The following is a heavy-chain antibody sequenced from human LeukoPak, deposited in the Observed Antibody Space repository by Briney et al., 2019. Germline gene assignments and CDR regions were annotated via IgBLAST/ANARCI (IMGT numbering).Heavy chain of an antibody. CDR1: GITFSSYW. CDR2: IKQDGSDK. J-gene: IGHJ4*02. CDR3: ARDYGSGIDC. D-gene: IGHD3-10*01. Sequence: GGSLRLSCAASGITFSSYWMSWVRQAPGKGLEWVANIKQDGSDKYYVDSVKGRFTISRDNAKNSLYLQMNSLRGDDTAVYYCARDYGSGIDCWGQGTLVTVSS. V-gene: IGHV3-7*01.